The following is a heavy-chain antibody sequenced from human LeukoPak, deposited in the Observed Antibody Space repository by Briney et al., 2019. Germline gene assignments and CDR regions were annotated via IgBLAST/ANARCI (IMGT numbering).Heavy chain of an antibody. CDR1: GGSISSYY. V-gene: IGHV4-59*01. D-gene: IGHD3-16*01. J-gene: IGHJ4*02. Sequence: SETLSLTCTVSGGSISSYYWSWIRQPPGKGLEWIGYIYYSGSTNYNPSLKSRVTISVDTSKNQFSLKLSSVTAADTAVYYCARDIRGGGPFDYWGQGTLVTVSS. CDR3: ARDIRGGGPFDY. CDR2: IYYSGST.